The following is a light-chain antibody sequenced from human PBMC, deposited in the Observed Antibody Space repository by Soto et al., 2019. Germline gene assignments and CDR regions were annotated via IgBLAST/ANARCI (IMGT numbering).Light chain of an antibody. V-gene: IGLV3-21*02. Sequence: SYELTQPPSLSVAPGQTARITCGGNIIGTKSVHWYQQKPGQAPVLVVYDDRDRPSGIPERFSGSNSGNTATLTISSVEAGDEADYYCLVWDSGSDHVVFGGGTKLTVL. J-gene: IGLJ2*01. CDR2: DDR. CDR1: IIGTKS. CDR3: LVWDSGSDHVV.